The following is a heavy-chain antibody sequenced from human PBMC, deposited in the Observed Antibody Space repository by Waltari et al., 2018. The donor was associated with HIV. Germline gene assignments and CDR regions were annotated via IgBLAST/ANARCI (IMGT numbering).Heavy chain of an antibody. D-gene: IGHD3-3*02. CDR1: GYKFTNYA. CDR2: INTNTGNP. V-gene: IGHV7-4-1*02. CDR3: AKLGMKNWFDP. Sequence: QVQLVQSGSELKKPGASVKISCRASGYKFTNYAMNWVRQAPGQGPEWMGWINTNTGNPTSAQGFTGRFVFSLDTSVSTAYLQIISLKAEDTAVYYCAKLGMKNWFDPWGQGTLVTVSS. J-gene: IGHJ5*02.